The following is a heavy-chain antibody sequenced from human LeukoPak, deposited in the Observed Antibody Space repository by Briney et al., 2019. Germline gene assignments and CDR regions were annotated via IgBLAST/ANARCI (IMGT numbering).Heavy chain of an antibody. Sequence: GEALKISCKGSGYSFTSYWIGWVRQMPGKGLELRGIIYPGYSDTRYSPSFQGQVTLSADQSLSHAYLESSRLKAPDTAMYYCARSSGDDAFDIWGQGTMVTVHS. CDR1: GYSFTSYW. V-gene: IGHV5-51*01. CDR2: IYPGYSDT. J-gene: IGHJ3*02. CDR3: ARSSGDDAFDI. D-gene: IGHD4-17*01.